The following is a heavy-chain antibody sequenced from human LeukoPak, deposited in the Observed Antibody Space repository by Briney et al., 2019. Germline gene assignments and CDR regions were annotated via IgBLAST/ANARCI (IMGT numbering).Heavy chain of an antibody. J-gene: IGHJ4*02. CDR1: GGSVRSGTYY. Sequence: SETLSLTCTVSGGSVRSGTYYWSWIRQPTGKGLEWIGHIYYSGTTNYNPSLKSRVTISVDTSKNQFSLRLNSVTAADTAVYYCARDGIVAPFDYWGQGTLVTVSS. CDR2: IYYSGTT. V-gene: IGHV4-61*01. D-gene: IGHD6-6*01. CDR3: ARDGIVAPFDY.